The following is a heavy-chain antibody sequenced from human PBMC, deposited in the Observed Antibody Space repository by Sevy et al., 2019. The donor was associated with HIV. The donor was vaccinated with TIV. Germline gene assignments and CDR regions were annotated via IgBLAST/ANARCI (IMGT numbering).Heavy chain of an antibody. V-gene: IGHV3-13*01. CDR2: IGTIADT. CDR3: VRGLQTHCDRTACPLDY. D-gene: IGHD2-21*01. CDR1: GFTFSGSD. J-gene: IGHJ4*02. Sequence: GGSLRLSCAASGFTFSGSDMHWVRQVKGKGLEWISSIGTIADTFYPDSVKGRFTISRDNAQSYLYLHMSSLKVGDTALYFCVRGLQTHCDRTACPLDYWGQGTLVTVSS.